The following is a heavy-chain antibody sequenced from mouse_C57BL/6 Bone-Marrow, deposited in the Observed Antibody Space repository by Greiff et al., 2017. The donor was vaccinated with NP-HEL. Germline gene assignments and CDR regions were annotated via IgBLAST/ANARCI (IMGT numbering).Heavy chain of an antibody. V-gene: IGHV1-55*01. Sequence: VQLQQPGAELVKPGASVKMSCKASGYTFTSYWITWVKQRPGQGLEWIGDIYPGSGSTNYNEKFKSKATLTVDTSSSTAYMQLSSLTSEDSAVYYCARGITTVVAKMDYWGQGTSVTVSS. CDR3: ARGITTVVAKMDY. J-gene: IGHJ4*01. CDR2: IYPGSGST. D-gene: IGHD1-1*01. CDR1: GYTFTSYW.